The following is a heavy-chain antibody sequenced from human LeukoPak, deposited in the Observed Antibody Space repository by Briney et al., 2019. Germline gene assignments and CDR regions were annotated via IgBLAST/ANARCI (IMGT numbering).Heavy chain of an antibody. CDR3: AKDSTRDYGYYGMPES. J-gene: IGHJ4*02. D-gene: IGHD4-17*01. CDR1: GFTFPTYG. V-gene: IGHV3-30*18. CDR2: ISYDGNKG. Sequence: GGSLRLSCAGSGFTFPTYGMHWVRQAQGKGLEWVAYISYDGNKGYYTDSVKGRFTISRDNSENMLYLQMSSLRIEDTGVYYCAKDSTRDYGYYGMPESWGQGTLVTVS.